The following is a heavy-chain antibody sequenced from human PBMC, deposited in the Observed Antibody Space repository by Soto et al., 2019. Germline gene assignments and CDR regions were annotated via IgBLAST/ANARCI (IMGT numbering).Heavy chain of an antibody. CDR1: GFTFSNYA. J-gene: IGHJ6*02. CDR2: ISAGGGST. CDR3: AKDRGHNYFYYGMDV. Sequence: GGSLRLSCAASGFTFSNYAMSWVRQAPGKGLEWVSSISAGGGSTYYADSVKGRCTISRDNSKNTLYLQVNSLRAEDTALYYCAKDRGHNYFYYGMDVWGQGTTVTVSS. V-gene: IGHV3-23*01.